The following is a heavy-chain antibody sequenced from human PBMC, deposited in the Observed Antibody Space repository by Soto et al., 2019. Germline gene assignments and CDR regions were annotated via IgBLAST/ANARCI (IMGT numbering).Heavy chain of an antibody. D-gene: IGHD6-13*01. CDR3: AKDRARLAAAGTLDY. CDR2: ISYDGSNK. J-gene: IGHJ4*02. CDR1: GFTFSSYG. Sequence: VQLVESGGGVVQPGRSLRLSCAASGFTFSSYGMHWVRQAPGKGLEWVAVISYDGSNKYYADSVKGRFTISRDNSKNTLYLQMNSLRAEDTAVYYCAKDRARLAAAGTLDYWGQGTLVTVSS. V-gene: IGHV3-30*18.